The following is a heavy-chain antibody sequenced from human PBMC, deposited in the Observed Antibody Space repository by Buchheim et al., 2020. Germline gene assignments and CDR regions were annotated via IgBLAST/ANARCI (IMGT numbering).Heavy chain of an antibody. J-gene: IGHJ6*02. Sequence: QVQLVQSGAKVKKPGSSVKVSCKASGGTFSSYTISWVRQAPGQGLEWMGRIIPILGIANYAQKFQGRVTITADKSTSTAYMELSSLRSEDTAVYYCARDYGDYGYYYYGMDVWGQGTT. V-gene: IGHV1-69*04. CDR2: IIPILGIA. CDR3: ARDYGDYGYYYYGMDV. D-gene: IGHD4-17*01. CDR1: GGTFSSYT.